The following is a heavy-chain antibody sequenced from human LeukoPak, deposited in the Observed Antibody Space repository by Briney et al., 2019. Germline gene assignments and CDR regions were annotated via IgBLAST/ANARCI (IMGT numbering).Heavy chain of an antibody. D-gene: IGHD6-13*01. CDR1: GVTVGNNY. CDR2: IYSGGAT. Sequence: GGSLRLSCAASGVTVGNNYMIWVRQAPGKGLEWVSHIYSGGATNYADSVKGRFTISRDSSMNTLFLQMNSLRVEGTAIYYCARDPPAVAAGTYAWGQGTLVTVSS. V-gene: IGHV3-66*01. CDR3: ARDPPAVAAGTYA. J-gene: IGHJ5*02.